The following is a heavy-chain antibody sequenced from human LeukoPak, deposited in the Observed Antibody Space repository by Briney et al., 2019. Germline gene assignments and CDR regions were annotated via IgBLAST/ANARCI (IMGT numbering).Heavy chain of an antibody. CDR3: AKDSMSESSGYYLLDY. V-gene: IGHV3-30*02. D-gene: IGHD3-22*01. CDR2: IRYGGSNK. J-gene: IGHJ4*02. Sequence: PGGSLRLSCAASGFTFSSYGMPWVRQTPGKGLEWVAFIRYGGSNKYYADSVKGRFTISRDNSKNTLYLQMNSLRPEDTAVFYCAKDSMSESSGYYLLDYWGQGTLVTVSS. CDR1: GFTFSSYG.